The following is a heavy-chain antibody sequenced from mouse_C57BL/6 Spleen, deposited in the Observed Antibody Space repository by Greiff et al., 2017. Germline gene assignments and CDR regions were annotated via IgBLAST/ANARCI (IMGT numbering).Heavy chain of an antibody. V-gene: IGHV1-66*01. Sequence: VQLQQSGPELVKPGASVKISCKASGYSFTSYYIHWVKQRPGQGLEWIGWIYPGSGNTKYNEKFKGKATLTADTSSSTAYMQLSSLTSEDSAVYYCARSDNWDYAMDYWGQGTSVTVSS. J-gene: IGHJ4*01. CDR2: IYPGSGNT. D-gene: IGHD4-1*01. CDR1: GYSFTSYY. CDR3: ARSDNWDYAMDY.